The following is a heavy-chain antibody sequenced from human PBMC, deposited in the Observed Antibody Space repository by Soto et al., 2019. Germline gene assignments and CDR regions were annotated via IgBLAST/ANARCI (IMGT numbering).Heavy chain of an antibody. D-gene: IGHD6-19*01. Sequence: GGSLRLSCAASGFTFSSYAMHWVRQAPGKGLEWVAVISYDGSNKNHADTVKGRFTISRDNSKNTLYLQMNSLRAEDTAVYYCAREERGYSSGWPYYYYGMDVWGQGTTVTVSS. V-gene: IGHV3-30-3*01. CDR1: GFTFSSYA. CDR2: ISYDGSNK. CDR3: AREERGYSSGWPYYYYGMDV. J-gene: IGHJ6*02.